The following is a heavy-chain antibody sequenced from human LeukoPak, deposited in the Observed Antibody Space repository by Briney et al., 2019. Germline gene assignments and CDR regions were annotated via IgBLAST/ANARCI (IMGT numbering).Heavy chain of an antibody. CDR3: ARGALYYMDV. Sequence: GGSLRLSCAASGFSVSDNGMSWVRQAPGKGLEWVSGIVGGDGGTYYADSVKGRFIISRDNSKNTLYVQMNSLRAEDTAVYYCARGALYYMDVWGKGTTVTVSS. J-gene: IGHJ6*03. V-gene: IGHV3-23*01. CDR2: IVGGDGGT. CDR1: GFSVSDNG.